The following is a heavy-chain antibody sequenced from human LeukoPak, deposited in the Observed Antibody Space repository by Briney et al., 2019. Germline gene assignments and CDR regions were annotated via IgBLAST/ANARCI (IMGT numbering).Heavy chain of an antibody. CDR3: ARIPEY. D-gene: IGHD2-2*01. V-gene: IGHV3-64*01. CDR2: ISKSGDDT. Sequence: GGSLRLSCAAPGFDFSTYAMHWVRLTPGKGLEFVSAISKSGDDTPYGNDVKGRFTIPRDNIKNTVDLEMGSLRVDDTGIYYCARIPEYWGQGTVVTVSS. CDR1: GFDFSTYA. J-gene: IGHJ1*01.